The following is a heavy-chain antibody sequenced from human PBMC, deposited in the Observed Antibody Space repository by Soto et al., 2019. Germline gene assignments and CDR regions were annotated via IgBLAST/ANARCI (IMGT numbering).Heavy chain of an antibody. V-gene: IGHV3-48*02. D-gene: IGHD3-22*01. CDR3: AREPYYYDSSGYYGVDY. J-gene: IGHJ4*02. Sequence: GGSLRLSCAASGFTFSSYSMNWVRQAPGKGLEWVSYISSSSSTIYYADSVKGRFTISRDNAKNSLYLQMNSLRDEDTAVYYCAREPYYYDSSGYYGVDYWGQGTLVTVSS. CDR1: GFTFSSYS. CDR2: ISSSSSTI.